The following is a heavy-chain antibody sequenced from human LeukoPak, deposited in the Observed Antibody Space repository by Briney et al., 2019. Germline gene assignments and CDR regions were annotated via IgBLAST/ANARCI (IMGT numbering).Heavy chain of an antibody. CDR3: ARVRFLEWYNDY. J-gene: IGHJ4*02. Sequence: GGSLRLSCAASGFTFSSYWMRWVRHAPGKGLVWVSRINSDGSSTSYADSVKGRFTISRDNAKNTLYLQMNSLRAEDTAVYYCARVRFLEWYNDYWGQGTLVTVSS. D-gene: IGHD3-3*01. CDR2: INSDGSST. CDR1: GFTFSSYW. V-gene: IGHV3-74*01.